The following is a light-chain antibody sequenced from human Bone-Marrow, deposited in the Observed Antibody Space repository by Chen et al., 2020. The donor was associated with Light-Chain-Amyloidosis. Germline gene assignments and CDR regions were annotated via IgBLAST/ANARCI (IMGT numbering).Light chain of an antibody. CDR2: EDT. V-gene: IGLV2-23*01. CDR1: VTDVGSYNL. J-gene: IGLJ3*02. CDR3: CSYAGTPWL. Sequence: QSALTQPASMSGSPGQSITISCTGTVTDVGSYNLVSWYQQYPGKAPKLLIYEDTKRPSGVSHRFSASKSGITASLTISGIQAEDEAVYYCCSYAGTPWLFGGGTYLTVL.